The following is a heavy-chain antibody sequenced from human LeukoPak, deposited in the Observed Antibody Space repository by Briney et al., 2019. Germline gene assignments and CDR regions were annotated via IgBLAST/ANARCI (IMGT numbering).Heavy chain of an antibody. J-gene: IGHJ4*02. Sequence: GGSLRLSCAASGFTLISYSMNWVRRAPGKGLEWVSYISSSGSTIYYADSVKGRFTISRDNAKNSLYLQMNSLRDEDTAVYYCARDRYGDYLFDYWGQGTLVTVSS. CDR3: ARDRYGDYLFDY. V-gene: IGHV3-48*02. CDR1: GFTLISYS. D-gene: IGHD4-17*01. CDR2: ISSSGSTI.